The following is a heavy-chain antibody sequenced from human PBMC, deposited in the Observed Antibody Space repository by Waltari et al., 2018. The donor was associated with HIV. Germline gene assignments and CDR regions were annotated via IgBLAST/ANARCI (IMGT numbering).Heavy chain of an antibody. D-gene: IGHD4-4*01. CDR1: GFSFEKYL. Sequence: LEQSGGQVVQPGGSLRISCFASGFSFEKYLMSWVRQSPGKGREGVADMKDDGIEENYADFLKGRFTVSRDNDKKALYLQMDRLKVDDTAIYFCARGAVYSSDPNDAFDAWGRGTLITVSS. CDR3: ARGAVYSSDPNDAFDA. J-gene: IGHJ3*01. CDR2: MKDDGIEE. V-gene: IGHV3-7*03.